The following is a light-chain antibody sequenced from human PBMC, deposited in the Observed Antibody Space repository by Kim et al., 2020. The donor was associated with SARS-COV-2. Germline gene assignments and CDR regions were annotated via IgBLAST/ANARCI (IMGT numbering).Light chain of an antibody. CDR2: GAT. Sequence: SPGERVTLSCRASQGVGTHLAWYQQKPGQAPRLLIFGATSRATGIPDRFSGSGSGTDFTLTINRLEPEDLAMYYCQQYGSLYSDTFGQGTRLEIK. V-gene: IGKV3-20*01. CDR3: QQYGSLYSDT. CDR1: QGVGTH. J-gene: IGKJ5*01.